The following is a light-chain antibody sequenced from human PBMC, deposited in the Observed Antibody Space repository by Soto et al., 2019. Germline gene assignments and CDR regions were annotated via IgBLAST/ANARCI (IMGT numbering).Light chain of an antibody. CDR3: QQRSSWWT. Sequence: EIVLTQSPGTLSLSPGERATLSCRASQSVGSSLAWYQQRPGQAPRLLIYDASNRATGIPARFSGSGSGTDFTLTISSLEPEDFAVYYCQQRSSWWTFGQGTKVDIK. V-gene: IGKV3-11*01. CDR1: QSVGSS. J-gene: IGKJ1*01. CDR2: DAS.